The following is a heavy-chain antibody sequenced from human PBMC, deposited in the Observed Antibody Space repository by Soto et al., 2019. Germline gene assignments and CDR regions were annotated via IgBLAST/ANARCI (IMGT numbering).Heavy chain of an antibody. Sequence: EVQLLESGGGLVQPGGSLRLSCAASGFTYTTFGMGWARQAPGMGLEWVSGISGSGESSHYADSVKGRFTISRDNSKNTLLLQMSSLTSEDSAVYFCYRAYCTGVTCSGFDHWGQGTLVTVSS. CDR3: YRAYCTGVTCSGFDH. CDR1: GFTYTTFG. D-gene: IGHD2-15*01. J-gene: IGHJ4*02. CDR2: ISGSGESS. V-gene: IGHV3-23*01.